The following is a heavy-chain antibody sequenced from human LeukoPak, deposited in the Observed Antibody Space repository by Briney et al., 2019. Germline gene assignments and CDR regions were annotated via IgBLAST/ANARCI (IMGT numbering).Heavy chain of an antibody. Sequence: PSETLSLTCTVSGDSIIGNYWSWIRQPPGKTLEWIGYIFNTVDTTYNTSLESRLTMSLDMSNKQFSLRLTSVTAADTAVYYCARRRYYDSTGYNPTFYFDYWGQGILVTVSS. D-gene: IGHD3-22*01. V-gene: IGHV4-59*01. CDR2: IFNTVDT. CDR1: GDSIIGNY. CDR3: ARRRYYDSTGYNPTFYFDY. J-gene: IGHJ4*02.